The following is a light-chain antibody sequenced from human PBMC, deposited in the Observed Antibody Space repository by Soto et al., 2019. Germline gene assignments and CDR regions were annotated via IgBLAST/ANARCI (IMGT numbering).Light chain of an antibody. CDR1: SSDVGGYNY. CDR2: DVS. Sequence: QSALTQPASVSGSPGQSITISCTGTSSDVGGYNYVSWYQQHPGKAPKLLICDVSNRPSGVSNRSSGSKSGNTASLTISGLQAEDEADYYCSSYTTSSTYVFATGTKLTVL. J-gene: IGLJ1*01. V-gene: IGLV2-14*01. CDR3: SSYTTSSTYV.